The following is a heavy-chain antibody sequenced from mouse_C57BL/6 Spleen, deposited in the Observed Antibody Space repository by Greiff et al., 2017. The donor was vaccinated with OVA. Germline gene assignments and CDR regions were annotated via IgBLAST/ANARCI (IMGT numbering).Heavy chain of an antibody. CDR2: ISSGGSYT. Sequence: DVMLVESGGDLVKPGGSLKLSCAASGFTFSSYGMSWVRQTPDKRLEWVATISSGGSYTYYPDSVKGRFTISRDNAKNTLYLQMSSLKSEDTAMYYCARHGGSNFDYWGQGTTLTVSS. J-gene: IGHJ2*01. D-gene: IGHD1-1*01. CDR1: GFTFSSYG. CDR3: ARHGGSNFDY. V-gene: IGHV5-6*02.